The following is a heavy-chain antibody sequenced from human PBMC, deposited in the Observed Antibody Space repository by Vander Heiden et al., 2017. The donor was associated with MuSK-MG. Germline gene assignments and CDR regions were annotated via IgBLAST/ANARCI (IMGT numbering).Heavy chain of an antibody. J-gene: IGHJ4*02. Sequence: QVQLQESGPGLVKPSETLSLTCTVSGGSISGYYWAWIRQPPGKGLEWIGYILYSGSTTYSPSLKRRVTISVDTSKNQFSLSLSSVTVADTAKYYGARIITSGGGLDYWGQVTLVTVFS. D-gene: IGHD3-16*01. V-gene: IGHV4-59*01. CDR1: GGSISGYY. CDR2: ILYSGST. CDR3: ARIITSGGGLDY.